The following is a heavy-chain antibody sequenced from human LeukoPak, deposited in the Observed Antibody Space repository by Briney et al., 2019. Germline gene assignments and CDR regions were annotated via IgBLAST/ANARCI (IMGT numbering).Heavy chain of an antibody. V-gene: IGHV1-18*01. CDR2: ISAYNGNT. CDR1: GYTFTSYG. CDR3: ARDGPYYDILTGYYYYFDY. D-gene: IGHD3-9*01. Sequence: ASVKVSCKASGYTFTSYGISWVRQAPGQGLEWMGWISAYNGNTNYAQKLQGRVTMTTDTSTSTAYMELRSLRSDDTAVYYCARDGPYYDILTGYYYYFDYWGQGTLVTVSS. J-gene: IGHJ4*02.